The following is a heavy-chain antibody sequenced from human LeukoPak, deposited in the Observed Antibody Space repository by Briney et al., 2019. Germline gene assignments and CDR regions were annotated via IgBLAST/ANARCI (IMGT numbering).Heavy chain of an antibody. CDR2: IYPGDSDT. D-gene: IGHD3-3*01. CDR1: GYSFTSYW. CDR3: ARTYYDFWSGQEAFDI. V-gene: IGHV5-51*01. Sequence: GESLKISCKGSGYSFTSYWIGWVRQMPGKGLEWMGIIYPGDSDTRYSPSFQGQVTISADKSISTAYLQWSSLKASDTAMYYCARTYYDFWSGQEAFDIWGQGTMVTVSP. J-gene: IGHJ3*02.